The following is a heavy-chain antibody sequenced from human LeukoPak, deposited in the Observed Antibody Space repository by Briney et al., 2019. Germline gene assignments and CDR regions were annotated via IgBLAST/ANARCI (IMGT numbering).Heavy chain of an antibody. Sequence: SETLSLTCTVSGGSISSYYWSWIRQPPGKGLEWIGYIYYSGSTNYNPSLKSRVTISVDTSKNQFSLKLSSVTAADTAVYYCARDSGYSYGYVYWGQGTLVTVSP. CDR2: IYYSGST. CDR3: ARDSGYSYGYVY. D-gene: IGHD5-18*01. V-gene: IGHV4-59*01. J-gene: IGHJ4*02. CDR1: GGSISSYY.